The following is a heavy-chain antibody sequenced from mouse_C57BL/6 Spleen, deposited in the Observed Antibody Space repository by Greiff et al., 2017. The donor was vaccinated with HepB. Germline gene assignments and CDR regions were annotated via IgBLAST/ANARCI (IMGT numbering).Heavy chain of an antibody. D-gene: IGHD2-3*01. CDR2: IDPENGDT. V-gene: IGHV14-4*01. Sequence: EVQLQQSGAELVRPGASVKLSCTASGFNIKDDYMHWVKQRPEQGLEWIGWIDPENGDTEYASKFQGKATITADTSSNTAYLQLSSLTSVDTAVYYCTFYDCYPWFAYWGQGTRVTVPA. J-gene: IGHJ3*01. CDR1: GFNIKDDY. CDR3: TFYDCYPWFAY.